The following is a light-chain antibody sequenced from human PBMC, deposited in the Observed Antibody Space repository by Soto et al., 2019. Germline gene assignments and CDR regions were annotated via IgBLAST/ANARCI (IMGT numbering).Light chain of an antibody. J-gene: IGKJ2*01. CDR2: KAT. CDR1: QIIGSW. CDR3: QQYNDFQYT. V-gene: IGKV1-5*03. Sequence: DIQMTQSPSTLSASVGDGVTITCRASQIIGSWLAWYQQKPGKAPKLLIYKATNLQSGVPSRCSGSGSGTDFSLTISSLQPEDSATYFCQQYNDFQYTFGPGTKLEI.